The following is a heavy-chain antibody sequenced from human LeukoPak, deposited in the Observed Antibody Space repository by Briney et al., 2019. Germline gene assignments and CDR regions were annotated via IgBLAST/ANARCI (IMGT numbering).Heavy chain of an antibody. CDR3: ARVAAGYSVNYFDY. J-gene: IGHJ4*02. Sequence: PGGSLRLSCAASGFTFSNYWMHWVRQAPGKGPVWVSRINTDGNITTYADSVKGRFSISRDNAKNSLYLQMNSLRDEDTAVYYCARVAAGYSVNYFDYWGQGTLVTVSS. CDR2: INTDGNIT. V-gene: IGHV3-74*01. CDR1: GFTFSNYW. D-gene: IGHD4-23*01.